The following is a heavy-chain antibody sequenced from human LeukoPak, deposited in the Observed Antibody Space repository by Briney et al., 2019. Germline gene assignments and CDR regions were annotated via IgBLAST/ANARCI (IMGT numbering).Heavy chain of an antibody. J-gene: IGHJ4*02. Sequence: ASVKVSCKASGNTFTSYYMHWVRQAPGQGLEWMGIINPSGGSTSYAQKFQGRVTMTRDMSTSTVYMELSSLRSEDTAVYYCAREGAVAGTIDYWGQGTLVTVSS. D-gene: IGHD6-19*01. CDR2: INPSGGST. CDR3: AREGAVAGTIDY. V-gene: IGHV1-46*01. CDR1: GNTFTSYY.